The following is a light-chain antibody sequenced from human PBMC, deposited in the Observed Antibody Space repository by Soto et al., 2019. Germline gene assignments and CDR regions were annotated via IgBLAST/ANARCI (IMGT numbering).Light chain of an antibody. V-gene: IGLV1-47*01. J-gene: IGLJ1*01. Sequence: QLVLTQPPSASGTPGQRVTISCSGTISNIGSNYVYWYQQLPATAPKLLIYKNSQRPSGVPDRFSGSKSGTSASLAISGLRSEDEADYYCAAWSDSLNGYVFGTGTKVTVL. CDR1: ISNIGSNY. CDR3: AAWSDSLNGYV. CDR2: KNS.